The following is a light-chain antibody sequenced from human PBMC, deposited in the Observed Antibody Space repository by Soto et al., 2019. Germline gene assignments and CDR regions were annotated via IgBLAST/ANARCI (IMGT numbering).Light chain of an antibody. CDR3: FSYAGSSTFV. J-gene: IGLJ2*01. CDR2: EGS. Sequence: QSALTQPASVSGSPGQSITISCTGTSSDVGSYNLVSWYQQHPGKAPKLMIYEGSKRPSGVSNHFSGSKSGNTASLTISGLQAEDEADYYCFSYAGSSTFVFGGGTKLTVL. V-gene: IGLV2-23*03. CDR1: SSDVGSYNL.